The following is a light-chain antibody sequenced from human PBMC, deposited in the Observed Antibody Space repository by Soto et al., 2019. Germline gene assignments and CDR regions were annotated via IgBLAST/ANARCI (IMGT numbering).Light chain of an antibody. CDR3: QSYDNSLSGSL. CDR2: GNN. Sequence: QSVLTQPPSVSGAPGQRVIISCTGSSSNLGSYDVYWYQQLPGTAPKLLIYGNNNRPSGVPDRFSGSKSGTSASLAITGLQAEDEADYYCQSYDNSLSGSLFGGGTKLTV. CDR1: SSNLGSYD. V-gene: IGLV1-40*01. J-gene: IGLJ2*01.